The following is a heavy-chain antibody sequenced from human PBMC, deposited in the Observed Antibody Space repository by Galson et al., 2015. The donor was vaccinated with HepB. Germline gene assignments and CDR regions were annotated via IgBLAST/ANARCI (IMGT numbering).Heavy chain of an antibody. CDR3: ARDLVPVAAAGTFDY. CDR2: ISSSSSTI. V-gene: IGHV3-48*02. Sequence: SLRLSCAASGFTFSSYSMNWVRQAPGKGLEWVSYISSSSSTIYYADSVKGRFTISRDNAKNSLYLQMNSLRDEDTAVYYCARDLVPVAAAGTFDYWGQGTLVTVSS. CDR1: GFTFSSYS. J-gene: IGHJ4*02. D-gene: IGHD6-13*01.